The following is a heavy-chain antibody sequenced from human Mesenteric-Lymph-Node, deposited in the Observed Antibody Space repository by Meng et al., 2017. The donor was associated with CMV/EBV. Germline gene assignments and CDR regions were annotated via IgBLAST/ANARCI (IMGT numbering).Heavy chain of an antibody. V-gene: IGHV3-23*01. CDR1: GFTFSSYA. Sequence: GESLKISCAASGFTFSSYAMSWVRQAPGKGLEWVSAISGSGGSTYHADSVKGRFTISSDNSKNTLYLQMNILRAEDTAVYYCAKDPYDSSGYYVRSDYWGQGTLVTVSS. J-gene: IGHJ4*02. CDR3: AKDPYDSSGYYVRSDY. CDR2: ISGSGGST. D-gene: IGHD3-22*01.